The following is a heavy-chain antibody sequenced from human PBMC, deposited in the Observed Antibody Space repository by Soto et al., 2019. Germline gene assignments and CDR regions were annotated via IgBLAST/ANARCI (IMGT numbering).Heavy chain of an antibody. Sequence: TLSLTCSVAGCSISSGGYSWSWIRQPPGKGLEWIGYIYHSGSTYYNPSLKSRVTISVDRSKNQFSLKLSSVTAADTAVYYCARAGYSGYDVFDYWGQGTLVTVSS. CDR3: ARAGYSGYDVFDY. D-gene: IGHD5-12*01. V-gene: IGHV4-30-2*01. J-gene: IGHJ4*02. CDR2: IYHSGST. CDR1: GCSISSGGYS.